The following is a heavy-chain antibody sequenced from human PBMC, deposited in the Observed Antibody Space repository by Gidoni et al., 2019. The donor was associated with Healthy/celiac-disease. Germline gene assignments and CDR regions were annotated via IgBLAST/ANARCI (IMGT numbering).Heavy chain of an antibody. J-gene: IGHJ4*02. CDR1: VGSISTISYS. D-gene: IGHD1-26*01. CDR3: ATSFSRIVGATLGPDY. Sequence: QLQLHESGPGLVKPSETLSLTCTVSVGSISTISYSWGWIRQPPGKGLEWIGSIYYSGSTYYNPSLKSRVTISVDTSKNQFSLKLSSVTAADTAVYYCATSFSRIVGATLGPDYWGQGTLVTVSS. CDR2: IYYSGST. V-gene: IGHV4-39*01.